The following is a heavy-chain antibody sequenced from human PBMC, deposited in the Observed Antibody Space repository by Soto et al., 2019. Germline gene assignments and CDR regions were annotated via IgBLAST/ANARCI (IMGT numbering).Heavy chain of an antibody. CDR1: GFTFSGYG. V-gene: IGHV3-30*03. Sequence: QVRLVESGGGVVQPGRSLRLSCAASGFTFSGYGMHWVRQAPGKGLQWVAVVSDDGITTYYAESVKGRFTVSRDSSKNSLYLQMNSLRTEDTAVYYCARERDHVIGPDAYSFDYWGQGTLVTVSS. J-gene: IGHJ4*02. D-gene: IGHD3-16*01. CDR3: ARERDHVIGPDAYSFDY. CDR2: VSDDGITT.